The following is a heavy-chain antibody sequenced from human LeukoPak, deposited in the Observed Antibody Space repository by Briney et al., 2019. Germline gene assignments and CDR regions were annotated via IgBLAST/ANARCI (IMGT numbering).Heavy chain of an antibody. CDR3: ARRRGYSNYAFEGYNWFDP. D-gene: IGHD4-11*01. CDR2: INHSGST. V-gene: IGHV4-34*01. J-gene: IGHJ5*02. CDR1: GGSISSYY. Sequence: PSETLSLTCTVSGGSISSYYWSWIRQPPGKGLEWIGEINHSGSTNYNPSLKSRVTISVDTSKNQFSLKLSSVTAADTAVYYCARRRGYSNYAFEGYNWFDPWGQGTLVTVSS.